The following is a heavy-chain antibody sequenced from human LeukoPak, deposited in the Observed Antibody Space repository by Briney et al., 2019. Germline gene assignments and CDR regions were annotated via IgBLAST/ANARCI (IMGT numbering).Heavy chain of an antibody. D-gene: IGHD3-3*01. CDR1: GGSISSGGYY. CDR3: ARDFKRFTYGMDV. CDR2: IYYSGSA. Sequence: KSSETLSLTCTVSGGSISSGGYYWSWIRQHPGKGLEWIGYIYYSGSAYYNPSLKSRVTISVDTSKNQFSLKLSSVTAADTAVYYCARDFKRFTYGMDVRGQGTTVTVSS. J-gene: IGHJ6*02. V-gene: IGHV4-31*03.